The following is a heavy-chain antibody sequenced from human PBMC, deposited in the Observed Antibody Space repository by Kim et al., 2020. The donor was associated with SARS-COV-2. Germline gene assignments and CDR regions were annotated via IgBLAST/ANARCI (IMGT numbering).Heavy chain of an antibody. CDR3: AKEILSGYRFDY. Sequence: YYAYSVKGRFTISRDNSKNTLYLQMNNLRAEDTAVYYCAKEILSGYRFDYWGQGTLVTVSS. D-gene: IGHD3-22*01. V-gene: IGHV3-23*01. J-gene: IGHJ4*02.